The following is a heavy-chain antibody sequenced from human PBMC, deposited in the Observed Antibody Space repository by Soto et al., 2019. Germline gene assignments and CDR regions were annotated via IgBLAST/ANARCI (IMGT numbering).Heavy chain of an antibody. D-gene: IGHD2-2*01. CDR3: ARRLQLLEGEWFDP. CDR1: GGSISSGGYY. CDR2: IYYSGST. J-gene: IGHJ5*02. Sequence: QVQLQESGPGLVKPSQTLSLTCTVSGGSISSGGYYWSWIRQHPGTGLEWIGSIYYSGSTYYNPSLKSRVTISVDTSKNQFSLKLSSVTAADTAVDYCARRLQLLEGEWFDPWGQGTLVTVSS. V-gene: IGHV4-31*03.